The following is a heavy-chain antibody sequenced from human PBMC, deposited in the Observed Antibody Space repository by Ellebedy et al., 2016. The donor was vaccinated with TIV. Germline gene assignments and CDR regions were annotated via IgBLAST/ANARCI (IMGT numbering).Heavy chain of an antibody. V-gene: IGHV6-1*01. CDR2: TYYKSKWYN. Sequence: MPSETLSLTCAISGDSVSTNSAAWNWIRQSPSRGLEWLGRTYYKSKWYNDYAVSVKSRITISPDTSKNQLSLHLNSVIPEDTAVYYCARAFEYSSGWYYFDYWGQGTLVTVSS. J-gene: IGHJ4*02. CDR3: ARAFEYSSGWYYFDY. CDR1: GDSVSTNSAA. D-gene: IGHD6-19*01.